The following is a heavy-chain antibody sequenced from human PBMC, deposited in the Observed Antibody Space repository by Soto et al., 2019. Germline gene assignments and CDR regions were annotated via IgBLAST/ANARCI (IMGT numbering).Heavy chain of an antibody. CDR2: MNPNSGNT. D-gene: IGHD3-3*01. Sequence: XPVKVSYKASGYTFTSYDINWGRQATGQGLEWMGWMNPNSGNTGYAQKFQGRVTMTRNTSISTAYMELSSLRSEDTAVYYCARGNFEGYDFWSHEAQGYYYYGMDVWGQGTTVTVSS. V-gene: IGHV1-8*01. J-gene: IGHJ6*02. CDR1: GYTFTSYD. CDR3: ARGNFEGYDFWSHEAQGYYYYGMDV.